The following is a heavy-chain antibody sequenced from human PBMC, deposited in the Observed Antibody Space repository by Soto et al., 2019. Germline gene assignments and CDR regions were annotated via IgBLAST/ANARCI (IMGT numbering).Heavy chain of an antibody. V-gene: IGHV3-23*01. CDR3: AKELRYFDWLHPSIDY. CDR1: GFTFSSYA. D-gene: IGHD3-9*01. J-gene: IGHJ4*02. Sequence: GGSLRLSCAASGFTFSSYAMSWVRQAPGKGLEWVSAISGSGGSTYYADPVKGRFTISRDSSKNTLYLQMNSLRAEDTAVYYCAKELRYFDWLHPSIDYWGQGTLVTVSS. CDR2: ISGSGGST.